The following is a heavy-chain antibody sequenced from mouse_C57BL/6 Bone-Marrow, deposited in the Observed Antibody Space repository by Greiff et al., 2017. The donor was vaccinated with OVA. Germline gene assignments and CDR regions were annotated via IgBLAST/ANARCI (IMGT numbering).Heavy chain of an antibody. CDR2: ILPSIGRT. Sequence: QVQLQQSGSELRSPGSSVKLSCKDFDSEVFPLAYMSWVRQKPGHGFEWIGGILPSIGRTIYGEKFEDKATLDADTLSNTAYLELNSLTSEDSAIYYCARSLGYYGNSYWYFDVWGTGTTVTVSS. CDR1: DSEVFPLAY. D-gene: IGHD2-1*01. CDR3: ARSLGYYGNSYWYFDV. J-gene: IGHJ1*03. V-gene: IGHV15-2*01.